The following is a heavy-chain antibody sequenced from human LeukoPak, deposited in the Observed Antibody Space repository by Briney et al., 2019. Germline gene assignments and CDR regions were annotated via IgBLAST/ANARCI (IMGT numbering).Heavy chain of an antibody. V-gene: IGHV3-21*01. J-gene: IGHJ2*01. D-gene: IGHD5-12*01. Sequence: GGSLRLSCAASGFALNAYSLTWVRQAPGKGLEWVSSISSTSAYIHYAESVKGRFTISRDNIDNVVYLQMNSLRVEDMAVYFCARLGYSGYQRYFDLWGRGTLVTVSS. CDR3: ARLGYSGYQRYFDL. CDR1: GFALNAYS. CDR2: ISSTSAYI.